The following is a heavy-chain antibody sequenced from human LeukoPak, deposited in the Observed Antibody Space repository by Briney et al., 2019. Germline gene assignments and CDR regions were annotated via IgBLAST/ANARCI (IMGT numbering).Heavy chain of an antibody. Sequence: PGGSLRLSCAASGFTFSSYSMNWVRQAPGKGLEWVSSISSSSSYIYYADSVKGRFTISGDNSKNSLYLQMNSLRSEDTALYYCVKASGRTAHDAFDIWGQGTMVTVSS. V-gene: IGHV3-21*04. CDR2: ISSSSSYI. D-gene: IGHD1-14*01. CDR1: GFTFSSYS. CDR3: VKASGRTAHDAFDI. J-gene: IGHJ3*02.